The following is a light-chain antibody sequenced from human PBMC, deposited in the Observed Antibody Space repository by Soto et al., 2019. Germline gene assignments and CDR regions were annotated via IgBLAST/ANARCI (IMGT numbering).Light chain of an antibody. Sequence: QSALTQPASVSGSPGQSITISCTGTSSDVGGYNYVSWYQQHPGKAPKLMIYEVSNRPSGVSNRFSGSKSGNTASLTISGLQAEDEADYYCSSYTSSSTPWVFGTGTKVTDL. CDR1: SSDVGGYNY. J-gene: IGLJ1*01. CDR2: EVS. V-gene: IGLV2-14*01. CDR3: SSYTSSSTPWV.